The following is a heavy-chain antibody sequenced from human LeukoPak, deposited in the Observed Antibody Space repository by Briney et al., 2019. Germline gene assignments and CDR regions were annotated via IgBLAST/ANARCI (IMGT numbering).Heavy chain of an antibody. CDR3: ARHGVSGSGQGNWFDP. J-gene: IGHJ5*02. Sequence: SETLSLTCAVYGGSFSGYYWSWIRQPPGKGLEWIGEINHSGSTNYNPSLKSRVTISVDTSKNQFSLKLSSVTAADTAVYYCARHGVSGSGQGNWFDPWGQGTLVTVSS. CDR2: INHSGST. CDR1: GGSFSGYY. V-gene: IGHV4-34*01. D-gene: IGHD6-19*01.